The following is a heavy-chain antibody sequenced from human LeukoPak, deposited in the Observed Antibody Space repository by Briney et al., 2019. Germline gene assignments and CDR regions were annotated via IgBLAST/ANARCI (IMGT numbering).Heavy chain of an antibody. V-gene: IGHV3-30*04. CDR3: ARGENYYDSSGQPRDAFDI. D-gene: IGHD3-22*01. CDR2: ISYDGSNK. J-gene: IGHJ3*02. CDR1: GFTFSSYA. Sequence: PGRSLRLSCAASGFTFSSYAMHWVRQAPGKGLEWVAVISYDGSNKYYADSVKGRFTISRDNSKNTLYLQMNSLRAEDTAVYYCARGENYYDSSGQPRDAFDIWGQGTMVTVSS.